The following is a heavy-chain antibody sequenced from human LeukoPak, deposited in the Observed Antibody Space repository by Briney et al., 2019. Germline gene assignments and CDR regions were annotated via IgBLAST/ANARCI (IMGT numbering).Heavy chain of an antibody. CDR3: ARGAIAVARGVDY. V-gene: IGHV4-34*01. CDR2: INHSGST. D-gene: IGHD6-19*01. J-gene: IGHJ4*02. Sequence: SETLSLTCAVYGGSFGGYYWSWIRQPPGKGLEWIGEINHSGSTNYDPSLKSRVTISVDTSKNQFSLKLSSVTAADTAVYYCARGAIAVARGVDYWGQGALVTVSS. CDR1: GGSFGGYY.